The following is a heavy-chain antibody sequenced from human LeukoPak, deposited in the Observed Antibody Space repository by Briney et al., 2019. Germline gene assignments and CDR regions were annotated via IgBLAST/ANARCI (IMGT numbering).Heavy chain of an antibody. V-gene: IGHV3-23*01. J-gene: IGHJ4*02. CDR3: ARESRYCSGGSCYMSDY. Sequence: GGSLRLSCAASGFTFSSYAMSWVRQAPGKGLEWVSAISGSGGSTYYADSVKGRFSISRDNSKSTLFLQMNSLRAEDTAVYYCARESRYCSGGSCYMSDYWGQGTLVTVSS. D-gene: IGHD2-15*01. CDR2: ISGSGGST. CDR1: GFTFSSYA.